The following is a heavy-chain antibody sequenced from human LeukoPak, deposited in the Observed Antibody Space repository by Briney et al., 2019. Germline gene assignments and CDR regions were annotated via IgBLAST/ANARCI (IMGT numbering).Heavy chain of an antibody. CDR3: ATSRSRRAGAFDI. J-gene: IGHJ3*02. Sequence: LGESLKISCMGSRYSFTSYWIGWVRQMPGKGLERMRIIDLTDSDTTYRPPFQGQRTTSADKSISTAYLLWSSLQASDTAIYYCATSRSRRAGAFDIWGQGTMVSVSS. V-gene: IGHV5-51*01. CDR2: IDLTDSDT. CDR1: RYSFTSYW.